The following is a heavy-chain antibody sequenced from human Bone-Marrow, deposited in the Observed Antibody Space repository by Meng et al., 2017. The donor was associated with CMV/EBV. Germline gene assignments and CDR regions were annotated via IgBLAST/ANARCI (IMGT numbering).Heavy chain of an antibody. CDR2: ISSSGSTI. D-gene: IGHD2-2*01. CDR3: ASGTRTQYPPGI. V-gene: IGHV3-11*01. J-gene: IGHJ3*02. Sequence: GESLKISCSASGFTFSDYYMSWIRQAPGKGLEWVSYISSSGSTIYYADSVKGRFTISRDNAKNSLYLQMNSLRAEDTAVYYCASGTRTQYPPGIWGQGTRVTGSS. CDR1: GFTFSDYY.